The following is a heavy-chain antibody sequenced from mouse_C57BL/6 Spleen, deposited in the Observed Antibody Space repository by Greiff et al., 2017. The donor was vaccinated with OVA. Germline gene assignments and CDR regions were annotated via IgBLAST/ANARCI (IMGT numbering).Heavy chain of an antibody. J-gene: IGHJ2*01. V-gene: IGHV1-19*01. D-gene: IGHD2-5*01. CDR1: GYTFTDYY. CDR3: ARDYSNYLDY. Sequence: LVEPGASVKMSCKASGYTFTDYYLNWVKQSHGKSLAWIGVIHPYNGGTSYNQKFKGKATLTVDKSSSTAYMELNSLTSEDSAVSYCARDYSNYLDYWGQGTTLTVSS. CDR2: IHPYNGGT.